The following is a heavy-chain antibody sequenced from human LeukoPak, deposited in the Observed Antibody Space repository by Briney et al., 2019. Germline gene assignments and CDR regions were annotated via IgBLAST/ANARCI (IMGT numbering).Heavy chain of an antibody. V-gene: IGHV3-7*03. Sequence: PGGSLRLSCAACGFTFSSNCMSWVRQAPGKGLEWVANIKQDGSEKYYVDSVKGRFTISRDNAKNSLYLQMNSLRAEDTAVYYCARDASAVNWGQGTLVTVSS. CDR1: GFTFSSNC. D-gene: IGHD4-11*01. CDR2: IKQDGSEK. J-gene: IGHJ4*02. CDR3: ARDASAVN.